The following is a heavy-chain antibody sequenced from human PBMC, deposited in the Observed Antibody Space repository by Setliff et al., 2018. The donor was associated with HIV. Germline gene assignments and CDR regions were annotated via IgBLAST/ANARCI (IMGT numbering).Heavy chain of an antibody. CDR1: GFTFSTYW. D-gene: IGHD5-18*01. CDR2: IKQDGSEK. J-gene: IGHJ4*02. Sequence: GESLRLSCAASGFTFSTYWMSWVRQAPGKGLEWMANIKQDGSEKYYVDSVKGRFTISRDNAKNSLYLQMNSLRAEDTAVYYCARVGTDMAIEGYYFDYWGQGTLVTVSS. V-gene: IGHV3-7*01. CDR3: ARVGTDMAIEGYYFDY.